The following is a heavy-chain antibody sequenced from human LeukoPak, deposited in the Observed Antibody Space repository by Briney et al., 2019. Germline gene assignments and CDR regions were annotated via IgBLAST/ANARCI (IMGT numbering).Heavy chain of an antibody. Sequence: PGRSLRLSCAASGFTFDDYAMHWVRQAPGKGLEWVSGISWNSGSIGYADSVKGRFTISRDNVQNSVYLQMHSLRADDTAIYYCVRDTYRTAVAGSSGLGYWGQGTLVTVSS. D-gene: IGHD6-19*01. CDR1: GFTFDDYA. CDR2: ISWNSGSI. J-gene: IGHJ4*02. V-gene: IGHV3-9*01. CDR3: VRDTYRTAVAGSSGLGY.